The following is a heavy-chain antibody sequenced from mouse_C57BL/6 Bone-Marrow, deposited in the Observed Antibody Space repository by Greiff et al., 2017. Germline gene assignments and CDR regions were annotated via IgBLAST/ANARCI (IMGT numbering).Heavy chain of an antibody. Sequence: EVQLVESGPELVKPGASVKMSCKASGYTFTDYNMHWVKQSHGKSLEWIGYINPNNGGTSYNQKFKGKATLTVNKSSSTAYMELRSLTSEDSAVYYCARESNYFWYFDVWGTGTTVTVSS. CDR2: INPNNGGT. CDR3: ARESNYFWYFDV. V-gene: IGHV1-22*01. J-gene: IGHJ1*03. D-gene: IGHD2-5*01. CDR1: GYTFTDYN.